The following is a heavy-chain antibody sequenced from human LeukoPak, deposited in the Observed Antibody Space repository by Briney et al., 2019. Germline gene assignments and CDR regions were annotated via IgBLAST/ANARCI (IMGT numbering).Heavy chain of an antibody. Sequence: GGSLRLSCAASGFTFNSYGMHWVRQAPGKGLEWVAVIWYDGSNKYYADSVKGRFTISRDNAKNSLYLQMNSLRAEDTAVYYCARVTNTVAGLFDYWGQGTLVTVSS. CDR1: GFTFNSYG. D-gene: IGHD6-19*01. CDR2: IWYDGSNK. J-gene: IGHJ4*02. CDR3: ARVTNTVAGLFDY. V-gene: IGHV3-33*01.